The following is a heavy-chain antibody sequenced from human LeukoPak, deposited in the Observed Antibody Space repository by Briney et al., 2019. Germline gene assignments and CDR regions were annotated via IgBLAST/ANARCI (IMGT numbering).Heavy chain of an antibody. CDR2: ISSSSSYI. CDR1: GFTFSSYS. CDR3: ATYYDILTGYYNGLDF. J-gene: IGHJ4*02. V-gene: IGHV3-21*04. Sequence: GGSLRLSCAASGFTFSSYSMNWIRQAPGKGLEWVSSISSSSSYIYYADSVKGRFTISRDNSKNMLYVQMKSLRAEDTAVYYCATYYDILTGYYNGLDFWGQGTLVTVSS. D-gene: IGHD3-9*01.